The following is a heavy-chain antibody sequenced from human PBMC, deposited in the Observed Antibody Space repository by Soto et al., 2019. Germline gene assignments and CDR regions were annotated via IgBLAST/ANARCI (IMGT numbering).Heavy chain of an antibody. CDR3: ARDVGDYVSCFDP. CDR1: GYAFTSYA. Sequence: ASVKVSCKASGYAFTSYAMHWVRQAPGERLEWMGWINAGNGNTKYSQKFQGRVTITRDTSASTAYMELSSLRSEDTAVYYCARDVGDYVSCFDPWGQGTLVTVSS. J-gene: IGHJ5*02. V-gene: IGHV1-3*01. D-gene: IGHD4-17*01. CDR2: INAGNGNT.